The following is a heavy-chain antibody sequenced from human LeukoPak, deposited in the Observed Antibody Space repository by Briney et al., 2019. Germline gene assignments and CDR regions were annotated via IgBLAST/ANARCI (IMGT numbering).Heavy chain of an antibody. V-gene: IGHV4-59*01. J-gene: IGHJ4*02. CDR1: GGSISSYY. Sequence: SETLSLTCTVSGGSISSYYWSWIRKPPGKGLEWIGYIYYSGSTNYNPSLKSRVTISVDTSKNQFSLKLSSVTAADTAVYYCARYDVVEGYYFDYWGQGTLVTVSS. CDR3: ARYDVVEGYYFDY. D-gene: IGHD2-21*01. CDR2: IYYSGST.